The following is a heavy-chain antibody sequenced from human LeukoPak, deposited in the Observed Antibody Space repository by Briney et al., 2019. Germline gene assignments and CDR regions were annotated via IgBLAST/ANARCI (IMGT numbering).Heavy chain of an antibody. CDR1: GFTFSSYS. J-gene: IGHJ4*02. CDR2: ISSSSSTI. V-gene: IGHV3-48*01. D-gene: IGHD6-13*01. Sequence: GGSLRLSCAASGFTFSSYSMNWVRQAPGKGLEWVSYISSSSSTIYYADSVKGRFTISRDNAKNSLYLQMNSLRAEDTAVYYCARADLFYSSRPVPIDYWGQGTLVTVSS. CDR3: ARADLFYSSRPVPIDY.